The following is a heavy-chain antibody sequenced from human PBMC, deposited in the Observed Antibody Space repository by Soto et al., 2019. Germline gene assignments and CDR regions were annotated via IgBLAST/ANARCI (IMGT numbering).Heavy chain of an antibody. V-gene: IGHV1-8*01. J-gene: IGHJ6*02. CDR2: MNPNSGNT. Sequence: ASVKVSCKASGYTFTSYDINWVRQATGQGLEWMGWMNPNSGNTGYAQKFQGRVTMTRNTSISTAYMELSSLRSEDTAVYYCAGGYSSGWYVAYYYYGMDVWGQGTTVIVSS. CDR1: GYTFTSYD. CDR3: AGGYSSGWYVAYYYYGMDV. D-gene: IGHD6-19*01.